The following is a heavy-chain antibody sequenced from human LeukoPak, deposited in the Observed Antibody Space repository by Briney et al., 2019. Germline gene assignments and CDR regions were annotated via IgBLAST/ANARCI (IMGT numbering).Heavy chain of an antibody. CDR3: ARVRDIVVVPAAIGLINYGAPTDAFDI. V-gene: IGHV3-49*03. CDR2: IRSKAYGGTT. D-gene: IGHD2-2*02. CDR1: GFTFGDYA. Sequence: GGSLRLSCTASGFTFGDYAMRWFRQAPGKGLEWVGFIRSKAYGGTTEYAASVKGRFTISRDNAKNSLYLQMNSLRAEDTAVYYCARVRDIVVVPAAIGLINYGAPTDAFDIWGQGTMVTVSS. J-gene: IGHJ3*02.